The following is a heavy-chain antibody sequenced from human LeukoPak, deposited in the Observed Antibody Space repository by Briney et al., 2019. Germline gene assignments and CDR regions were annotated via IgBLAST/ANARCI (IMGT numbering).Heavy chain of an antibody. Sequence: GESLQISCKGSGYSFTSYWIGWVRRMPGKGLEWMGIIYPGDSDTRYSPSFQGQVTISADNSITTAYLQWSSLKASDTAMYYCARHRSHCSSTSCYVDWFDPWGQGTLVTVSS. V-gene: IGHV5-51*01. CDR2: IYPGDSDT. J-gene: IGHJ5*02. CDR1: GYSFTSYW. CDR3: ARHRSHCSSTSCYVDWFDP. D-gene: IGHD2-2*01.